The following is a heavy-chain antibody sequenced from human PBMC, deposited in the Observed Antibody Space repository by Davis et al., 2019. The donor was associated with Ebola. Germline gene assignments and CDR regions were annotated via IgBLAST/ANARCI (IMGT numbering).Heavy chain of an antibody. Sequence: ESPKTPCAAPGFTLSSYSMNWVRQAPGKGMEWVSYIRSRSSTKYYADSVKGRFTISRDNAKNSLYLQMNSLRDEDTAVYYCANAGSGSRPLYGIDVWGQGATVTVSS. D-gene: IGHD3-10*01. CDR3: ANAGSGSRPLYGIDV. CDR1: GFTLSSYS. CDR2: IRSRSSTK. V-gene: IGHV3-48*02. J-gene: IGHJ6*02.